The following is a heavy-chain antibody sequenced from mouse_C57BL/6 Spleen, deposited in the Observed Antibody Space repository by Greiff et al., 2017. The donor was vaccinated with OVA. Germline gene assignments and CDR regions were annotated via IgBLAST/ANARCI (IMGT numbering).Heavy chain of an antibody. CDR1: GYTFTDYY. CDR2: INPNNGGT. V-gene: IGHV1-26*01. Sequence: EVQLQQSGPELVKPGASVKISCKASGYTFTDYYMNWVKQSHGKSLEWIGDINPNNGGTSYNQKFKGKATLTVDKSSSTAYMELRSLTSEDSAVYYCARPLITTVVPYPYYYAMDYWGQGTSVTVSS. CDR3: ARPLITTVVPYPYYYAMDY. J-gene: IGHJ4*01. D-gene: IGHD1-1*01.